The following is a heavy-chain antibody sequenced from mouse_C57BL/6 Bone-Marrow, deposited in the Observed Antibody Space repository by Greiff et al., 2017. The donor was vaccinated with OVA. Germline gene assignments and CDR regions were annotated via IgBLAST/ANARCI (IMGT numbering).Heavy chain of an antibody. CDR3: ARREIYDGYYDYFDY. Sequence: VQLKESGGDLVKPGGSLKLSCAASGFTFSSYGMSWVRQTPDKRLEWVATISSGGSYTYYPDSVKGRFTISRDNAKNTLYLQMSSLKSEDTAMYYCARREIYDGYYDYFDYWGQGTTLTVSS. V-gene: IGHV5-6*01. CDR1: GFTFSSYG. CDR2: ISSGGSYT. D-gene: IGHD2-3*01. J-gene: IGHJ2*01.